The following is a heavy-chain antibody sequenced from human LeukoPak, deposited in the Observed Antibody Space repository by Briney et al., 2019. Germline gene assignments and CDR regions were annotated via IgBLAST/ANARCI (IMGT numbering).Heavy chain of an antibody. CDR2: INHSGST. J-gene: IGHJ6*02. CDR1: GGSFSGYY. V-gene: IGHV4-34*01. Sequence: PSETLSLTCAVYGGSFSGYYWSWIRQPPGKGLEWIGEINHSGSTNYNPSLKGRVTISVDTSKNQFSLKLSSVTAADTAAYYCARVPLRITMVRGVIIRDVWGQGTTVTVSS. CDR3: ARVPLRITMVRGVIIRDV. D-gene: IGHD3-10*01.